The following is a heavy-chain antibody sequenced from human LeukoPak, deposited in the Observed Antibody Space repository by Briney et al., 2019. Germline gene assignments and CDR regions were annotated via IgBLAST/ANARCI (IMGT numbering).Heavy chain of an antibody. D-gene: IGHD5-12*01. CDR2: ISSSGSTI. CDR1: GFTFSSYE. J-gene: IGHJ3*02. V-gene: IGHV3-48*03. CDR3: ASFLLGYSGYDYAFDI. Sequence: GGSLRLSCAASGFTFSSYEMNWVRQAPGKGLEWVSYISSSGSTIYYADSVKGRFTISRDNAKNSLYLQVNSLRAEDTAVYYCASFLLGYSGYDYAFDIWGQGTMVTVSS.